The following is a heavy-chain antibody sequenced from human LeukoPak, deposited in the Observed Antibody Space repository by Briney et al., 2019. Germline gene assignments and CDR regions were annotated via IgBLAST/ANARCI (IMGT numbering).Heavy chain of an antibody. CDR3: GRAAAETGAYRDNWFDP. CDR1: GFTISSYD. CDR2: ISNGGRNK. V-gene: IGHV3-30*04. Sequence: PSGNLSLTCAASGFTISSYDWLRLRQAPGKGLEWLAVISNGGRNKTYAYSVKGRRTITRDNSKNTLYLQMNSLRAEAAAVYYCGRAAAETGAYRDNWFDPWGQGTLVTVSS. J-gene: IGHJ5*02. D-gene: IGHD3-9*01.